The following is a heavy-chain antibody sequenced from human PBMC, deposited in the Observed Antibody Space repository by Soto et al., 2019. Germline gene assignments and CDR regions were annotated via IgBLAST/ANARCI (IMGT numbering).Heavy chain of an antibody. Sequence: VQLRESGPGLVKPSETLSLSCTVSGGSISGSYWSWVRQPAGKGLEWIGRIYSSGSSNYNPSLNSRLTMSLDTSKNQFSLKLRSVTAADTDIYYCARLFTVTTDYYFGMDVWGQGTTVTVSS. CDR1: GGSISGSY. J-gene: IGHJ6*02. V-gene: IGHV4-4*07. D-gene: IGHD4-17*01. CDR2: IYSSGSS. CDR3: ARLFTVTTDYYFGMDV.